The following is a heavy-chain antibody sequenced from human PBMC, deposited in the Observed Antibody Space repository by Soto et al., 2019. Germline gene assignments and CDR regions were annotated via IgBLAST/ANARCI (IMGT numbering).Heavy chain of an antibody. CDR1: GFTFSSYW. Sequence: EVQLVESGGALVQPGGSLRLSCAASGFTFSSYWMHWVRQAPGKGLVWVSRINSDGSSTSYADSVKGRFTISRDNAKNTLYLQMNSLRAEDTAVYYYARGGGYSYGSNDYWGQGTLVAVSS. D-gene: IGHD5-18*01. CDR2: INSDGSST. V-gene: IGHV3-74*01. CDR3: ARGGGYSYGSNDY. J-gene: IGHJ4*02.